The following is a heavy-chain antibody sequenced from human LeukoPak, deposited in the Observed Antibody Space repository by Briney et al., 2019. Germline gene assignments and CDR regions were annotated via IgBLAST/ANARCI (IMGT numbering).Heavy chain of an antibody. J-gene: IGHJ4*02. V-gene: IGHV3-23*01. D-gene: IGHD3-10*01. CDR1: GFTFSNYA. Sequence: GGSLRLSCEASGFTFSNYAMSWVRQAPGKGLEWVSGICGHGISIYYADSVKGRFTISRDNSKSTLYLVMNSLRAEDAAVYYCAKEDGTFGSGRYYYFDYWGQGTLVTVSS. CDR2: ICGHGISI. CDR3: AKEDGTFGSGRYYYFDY.